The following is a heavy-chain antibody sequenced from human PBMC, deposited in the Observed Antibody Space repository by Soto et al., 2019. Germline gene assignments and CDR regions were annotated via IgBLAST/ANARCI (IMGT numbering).Heavy chain of an antibody. CDR1: GFSLANYP. CDR3: AKGPHTNVGWPYYFES. V-gene: IGHV3-48*02. CDR2: SSPRGDTI. J-gene: IGHJ4*02. Sequence: GSLRLSCVASGFSLANYPMNWVRQTPGKGLEWISYSSPRGDTIYYADSVEGRFTISRDNARNSLSLHMSSLRDEYSALYYCAKGPHTNVGWPYYFESWGQGVPVPVSS. D-gene: IGHD6-19*01.